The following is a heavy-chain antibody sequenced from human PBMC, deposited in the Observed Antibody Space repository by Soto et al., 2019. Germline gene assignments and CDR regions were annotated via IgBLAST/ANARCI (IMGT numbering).Heavy chain of an antibody. CDR3: AEGILELSYYYYYMAV. J-gene: IGHJ6*03. CDR1: GYTFTSYD. Sequence: ASVKVSCKASGYTFTSYDINWVRQATGQGLEWMGWMNPNSGNTGYEQKFQGRVTMTSNTSISTAYMELSSLRSEDTAVYYCAEGILELSYYYYYMAVWGKGTTVTVSS. CDR2: MNPNSGNT. V-gene: IGHV1-8*01. D-gene: IGHD1-7*01.